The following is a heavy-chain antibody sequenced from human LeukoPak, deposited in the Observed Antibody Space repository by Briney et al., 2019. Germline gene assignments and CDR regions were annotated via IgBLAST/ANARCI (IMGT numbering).Heavy chain of an antibody. D-gene: IGHD3-22*01. V-gene: IGHV4-4*07. CDR1: GGSISSYY. J-gene: IGHJ4*02. Sequence: SETLSLTCTVSGGSISSYYWSWIRQPAGKGLEWIGRIYTSGSTNYNPSLKSRVTMSVDMSTDQFSLKLSSVTAADTAVYYYARAGDSSGYEYYFDYWGQGTLVTVSS. CDR3: ARAGDSSGYEYYFDY. CDR2: IYTSGST.